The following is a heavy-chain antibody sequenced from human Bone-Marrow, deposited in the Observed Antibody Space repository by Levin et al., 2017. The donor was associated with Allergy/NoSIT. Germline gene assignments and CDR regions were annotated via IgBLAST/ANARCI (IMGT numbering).Heavy chain of an antibody. Sequence: GESLKISCAASGFTFSNAWMAWVRQAPGKGLEWVGRIKSKTGGGTTDYAAPVKGRFTISRDDSKNTLYLQMNSLKTEDTAVYYCVLYTSGYFPYWGLGTLVTVSS. V-gene: IGHV3-15*01. CDR2: IKSKTGGGTT. CDR1: GFTFSNAW. J-gene: IGHJ4*02. D-gene: IGHD5-18*01. CDR3: VLYTSGYFPY.